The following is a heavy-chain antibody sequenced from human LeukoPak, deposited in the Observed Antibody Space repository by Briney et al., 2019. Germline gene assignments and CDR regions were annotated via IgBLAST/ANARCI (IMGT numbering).Heavy chain of an antibody. V-gene: IGHV4-61*02. CDR2: IYTSGST. CDR1: GGSISSGSYY. J-gene: IGHJ4*02. Sequence: SQTLSLTCTVSGGSISSGSYYWRWTRQPAGKGLEWIGRIYTSGSTNYNPSLKSRVTISVDTSKNQFPRKLSSVTAADTAVYYCARSRYGVLDYWGQGTLVTVSS. D-gene: IGHD4-17*01. CDR3: ARSRYGVLDY.